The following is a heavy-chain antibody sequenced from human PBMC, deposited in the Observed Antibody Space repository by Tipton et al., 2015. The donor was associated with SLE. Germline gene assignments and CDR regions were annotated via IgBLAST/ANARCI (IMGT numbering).Heavy chain of an antibody. CDR2: IYYTGST. CDR3: ATSPLTL. Sequence: TLSLTCTVSGGSISSSSYYWGWIRQPPGKGLGWIGSIYYTGSTYYNPSLKSRVTISVDMSKHQFSLKLTSVTAADTAVYYCATSPLTLWGQGTLVTVSS. V-gene: IGHV4-39*07. J-gene: IGHJ4*02. D-gene: IGHD2-2*01. CDR1: GGSISSSSYY.